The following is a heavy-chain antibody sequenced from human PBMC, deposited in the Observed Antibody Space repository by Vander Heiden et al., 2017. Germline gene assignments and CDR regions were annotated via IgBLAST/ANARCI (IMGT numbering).Heavy chain of an antibody. V-gene: IGHV5-51*01. CDR3: ARWASSANYWFDP. D-gene: IGHD2-15*01. CDR1: GYSFTNHW. CDR2: IYPGDSDT. Sequence: EVQLVQSGAEVKKPGESLRISCKGSGYSFTNHWIGGVRQLPGKGLEWMVIIYPGDSDTRYSPSVQGQVTISADKCNSTDYLQWSSLKASDTAIYYCARWASSANYWFDPWGQGTLVTVSS. J-gene: IGHJ5*02.